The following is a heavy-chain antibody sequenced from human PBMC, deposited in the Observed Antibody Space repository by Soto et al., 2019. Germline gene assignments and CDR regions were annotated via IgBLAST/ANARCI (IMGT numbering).Heavy chain of an antibody. Sequence: PGGSLRLSSAASGFTFEDYAMHWVRQAPGKGLEWVSGISWNSGSIGYADSVKGRFTISRDNAKNSLYLQMNSLRAEDTALYYCAKDMGSCISTSCYDYYYGMDVWGQGTTVTVSS. V-gene: IGHV3-9*01. CDR2: ISWNSGSI. D-gene: IGHD2-2*01. CDR3: AKDMGSCISTSCYDYYYGMDV. CDR1: GFTFEDYA. J-gene: IGHJ6*02.